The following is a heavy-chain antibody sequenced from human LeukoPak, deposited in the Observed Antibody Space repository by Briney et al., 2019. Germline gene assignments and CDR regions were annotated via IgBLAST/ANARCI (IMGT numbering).Heavy chain of an antibody. CDR1: GASFSGYY. Sequence: PSETLSLTCAVYGASFSGYYWSWIRQPPGKGLEWIGEINHSGSTNYNPSLKSRVTISVDTSKNQFSLKLSSVTAADTAVYYCARGIAATTYYYYYYYMDVWGKGTTVTVSS. CDR2: INHSGST. V-gene: IGHV4-34*01. D-gene: IGHD6-13*01. CDR3: ARGIAATTYYYYYYYMDV. J-gene: IGHJ6*03.